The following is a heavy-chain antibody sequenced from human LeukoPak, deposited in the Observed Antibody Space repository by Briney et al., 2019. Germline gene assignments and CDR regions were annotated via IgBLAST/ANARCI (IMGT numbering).Heavy chain of an antibody. V-gene: IGHV1-3*01. CDR3: ARDSIWGSGTYGFDY. Sequence: ASVKVSCKASGYTFTSYLIHWVRQAPGQRLEWMEWINVGNDNTKYSQNFQGRVTITRDTSASTAYMELSSLRSEDTAVYYCARDSIWGSGTYGFDYWGQGALVTVSS. CDR2: INVGNDNT. J-gene: IGHJ4*02. D-gene: IGHD1-26*01. CDR1: GYTFTSYL.